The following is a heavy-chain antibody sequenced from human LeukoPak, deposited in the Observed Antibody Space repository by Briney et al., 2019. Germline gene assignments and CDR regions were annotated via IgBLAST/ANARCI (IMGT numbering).Heavy chain of an antibody. Sequence: SETLSLTCTVSGGSISSSSYYWSWIRQPPGKGLEWIGYIYYGGSTNYNPSLKSRVTISVDTSKNQFSLKLSSVTAADTAVYYCARSYDILTGYCSFDYWGQGTLVTVSS. CDR2: IYYGGST. CDR3: ARSYDILTGYCSFDY. CDR1: GGSISSSSYY. J-gene: IGHJ4*02. V-gene: IGHV4-61*01. D-gene: IGHD3-9*01.